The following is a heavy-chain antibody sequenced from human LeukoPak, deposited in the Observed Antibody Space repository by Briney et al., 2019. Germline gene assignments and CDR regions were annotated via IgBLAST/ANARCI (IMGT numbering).Heavy chain of an antibody. V-gene: IGHV4-59*12. J-gene: IGHJ4*02. CDR1: GGSISSYY. CDR2: IYYSGST. Sequence: SETLSLTCTVSGGSISSYYWSWIRQPPGKGLEWIGYIYYSGSTSYNPSLKSRVTISVDTSKKQFSLRLSSVTAADTAVYYCARDREVGATGYYFDYWGQGTLVTVSS. D-gene: IGHD1-26*01. CDR3: ARDREVGATGYYFDY.